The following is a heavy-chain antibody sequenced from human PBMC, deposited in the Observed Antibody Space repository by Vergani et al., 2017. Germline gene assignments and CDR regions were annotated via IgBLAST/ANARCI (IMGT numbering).Heavy chain of an antibody. CDR2: IDHTGRP. D-gene: IGHD4-11*01. J-gene: IGHJ6*03. CDR1: GGSFTSYH. CDR3: ARVNTETNGHLYYYYYMDV. V-gene: IGHV4-34*01. Sequence: QVQLQQWGGGLLKPSETLSLTCVVNGGSFTSYHWTWIRPSPGEGLEWVGGIDHTGRPDYNPSLKSRLTMSVDKSRNQFSLTLNSVTATDTAIYFCARVNTETNGHLYYYYYMDVWGQGTAVTVS.